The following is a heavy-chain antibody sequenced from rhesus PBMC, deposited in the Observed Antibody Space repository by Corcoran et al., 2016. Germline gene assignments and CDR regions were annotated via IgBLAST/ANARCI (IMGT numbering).Heavy chain of an antibody. Sequence: QVQLQESGPGLVKPSETLSLTCTVSGGSISGYSYWSWIRQPPGKGPEVIGGIDGNNSSTCYNPSLKRLVTISNDTSKNRFSLKLSSVTAADTAVYYCAAYSSGWSFFDYWGQGVLVTVSS. CDR3: AAYSSGWSFFDY. V-gene: IGHV4-143*01. CDR2: IDGNNSST. D-gene: IGHD6S26*01. J-gene: IGHJ4*01. CDR1: GGSISGYSY.